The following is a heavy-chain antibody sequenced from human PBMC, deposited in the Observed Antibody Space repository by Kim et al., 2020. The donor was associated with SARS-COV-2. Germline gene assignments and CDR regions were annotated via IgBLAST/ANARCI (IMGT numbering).Heavy chain of an antibody. CDR1: GFTFSSSA. Sequence: GGSLRLSCAASGFTFSSSAMNWVRQAPGKGLEWVAVIKYGGGNKNYADSVKGRFTISRDNSKNTLYLQMDSLRAEDTAVYYCAKDTCAPVRGLTYYYD. CDR3: AKDTCAPVRGLTYYYD. D-gene: IGHD3-10*01. J-gene: IGHJ6*01. CDR2: IKYGGGNK. V-gene: IGHV3-30-3*01.